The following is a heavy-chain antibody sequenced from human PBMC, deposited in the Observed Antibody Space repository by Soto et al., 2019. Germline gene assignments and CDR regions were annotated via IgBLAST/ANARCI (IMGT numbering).Heavy chain of an antibody. D-gene: IGHD3-22*01. V-gene: IGHV5-51*01. CDR3: EMRRHYYDRAFDI. Sequence: PGESLKICCKGSGYSFTGYWIGCVRQIPGKGLEWMGIIYPGDSDTRYSPSFQGQVTISADKSISTAYLQWSSLKASDTAMYYCEMRRHYYDRAFDIWGQGTMVTVSS. CDR1: GYSFTGYW. J-gene: IGHJ3*02. CDR2: IYPGDSDT.